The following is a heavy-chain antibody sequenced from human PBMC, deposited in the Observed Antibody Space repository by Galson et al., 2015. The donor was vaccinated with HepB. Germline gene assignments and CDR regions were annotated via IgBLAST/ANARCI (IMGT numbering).Heavy chain of an antibody. CDR3: AKFTRDVNSSFFWFDP. Sequence: SETLSLTCTISGGSITTNTWWSWVRQPPGKGLEWIGGISHSGGTNYKSSLRGRVTILIDESKTQFSLKLTSVTAADTATYYCAKFTRDVNSSFFWFDPWGRGALVIVSS. V-gene: IGHV4-4*02. D-gene: IGHD5-24*01. CDR2: ISHSGGT. CDR1: GGSITTNTW. J-gene: IGHJ5*02.